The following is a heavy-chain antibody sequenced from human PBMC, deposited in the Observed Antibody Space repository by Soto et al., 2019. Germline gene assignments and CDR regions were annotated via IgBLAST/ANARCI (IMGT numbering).Heavy chain of an antibody. D-gene: IGHD3-10*01. Sequence: PSETLPLTCAVSGGSISCGVFSWSWIRQPPGKGLEWIGYILHTGGTQYNPSLKSRVSMSVDKSKNQFSLHLTSVTAADTAVYYCARLQFGEGFDYWGQGALVTVSS. CDR3: ARLQFGEGFDY. CDR1: GGSISCGVFS. J-gene: IGHJ4*02. CDR2: ILHTGGT. V-gene: IGHV4-30-2*01.